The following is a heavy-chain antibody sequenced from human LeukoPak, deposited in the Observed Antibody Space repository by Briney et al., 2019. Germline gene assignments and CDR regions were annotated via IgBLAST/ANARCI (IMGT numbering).Heavy chain of an antibody. J-gene: IGHJ4*02. CDR1: GGSISSYY. CDR2: IYYSGST. Sequence: TSETLSLTCTVSGGSISSYYWSWIRQPPGKGLEWIGHIYYSGSTNYNPSLKSRVTMSVDTSKNQFSLKLSSVTAADTAVYYCARIDRAVAGTIEYWGQGTLVTVSS. CDR3: ARIDRAVAGTIEY. V-gene: IGHV4-59*08. D-gene: IGHD6-19*01.